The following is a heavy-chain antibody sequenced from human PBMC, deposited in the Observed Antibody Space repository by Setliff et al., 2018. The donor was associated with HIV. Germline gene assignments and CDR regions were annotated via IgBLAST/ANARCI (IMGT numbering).Heavy chain of an antibody. CDR1: GFTFTNAW. CDR2: MKSKADGGTT. D-gene: IGHD3-22*01. J-gene: IGHJ4*02. CDR3: TLYYDSSGYLADFDF. Sequence: GSLRLSCAASGFTFTNAWMSWVRQAPGKGLEWVGRMKSKADGGTTDYSAPVKGRFTISRDDSRNTLYLQMNSLKTEDTAVYYCTLYYDSSGYLADFDFWGQGALVTVSS. V-gene: IGHV3-15*01.